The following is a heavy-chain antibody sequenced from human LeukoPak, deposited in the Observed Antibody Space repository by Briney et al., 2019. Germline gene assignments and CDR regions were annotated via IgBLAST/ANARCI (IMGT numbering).Heavy chain of an antibody. D-gene: IGHD3-3*01. CDR2: ISGSGGST. CDR1: GFTFSSYA. V-gene: IGHV3-23*01. CDR3: AKVGDWWSGDFDY. J-gene: IGHJ4*02. Sequence: GGSLRPSWAAAGFTFSSYAMSWVRQAPGKGLEWVAAISGSGGSTYYADSVKGRFPISRDNSKNTLYLQMNSLRAEDTAVYYCAKVGDWWSGDFDYWGQGTLVTVSS.